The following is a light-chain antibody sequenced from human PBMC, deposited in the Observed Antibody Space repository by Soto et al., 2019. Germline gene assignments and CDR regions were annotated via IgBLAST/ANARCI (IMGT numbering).Light chain of an antibody. CDR3: QQSYSIPVWT. CDR2: AAT. CDR1: QRIGSY. Sequence: DIQMTQSPSSLSSSVGDSVTITCRASQRIGSYVNWYQQKPGKAPKLLIYAATNLEEGVPSRFSGSGSGTDFSLSVSGLQPEGFATYYCQQSYSIPVWTFGHGTKVDI. V-gene: IGKV1-39*01. J-gene: IGKJ1*01.